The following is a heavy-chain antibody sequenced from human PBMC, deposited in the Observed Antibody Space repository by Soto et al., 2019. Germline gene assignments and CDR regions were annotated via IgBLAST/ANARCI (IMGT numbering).Heavy chain of an antibody. CDR2: IYYSGST. J-gene: IGHJ4*02. V-gene: IGHV4-31*11. CDR1: GGSFSGYI. Sequence: SETLSLTCDVYGGSFSGYIWTWIRQHPGKGLEWIGYIYYSGSTYYNPSLKSRVTISVDTSKNQFSLKLSSVTAADTAVYYCAREPLTWGQETLVNVS. CDR3: AREPLT.